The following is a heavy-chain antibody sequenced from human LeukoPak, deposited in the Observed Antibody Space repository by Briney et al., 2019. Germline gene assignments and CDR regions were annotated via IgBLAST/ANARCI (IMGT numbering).Heavy chain of an antibody. CDR2: IYDSGST. Sequence: SETLSLTCTVSGGSIRSSYYYWGWIRQPPGKGLEWIGSIYDSGSTYYNPSLKSRVTISVDTSKNQFSLKLSSVTAADTAVYYCARSRVTTVVTPAFDYWGQGTLVTVSS. J-gene: IGHJ4*02. CDR3: ARSRVTTVVTPAFDY. D-gene: IGHD4-23*01. V-gene: IGHV4-39*07. CDR1: GGSIRSSYYY.